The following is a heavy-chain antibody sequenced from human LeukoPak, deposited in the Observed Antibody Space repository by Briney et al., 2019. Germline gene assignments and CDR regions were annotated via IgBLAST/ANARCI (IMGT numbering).Heavy chain of an antibody. J-gene: IGHJ3*02. CDR2: IIPIFGTA. CDR1: GGTFSSYA. V-gene: IGHV1-69*05. CDR3: AREGTPEMATTHDAFDI. D-gene: IGHD5-24*01. Sequence: SVKVSCKASGGTFSSYAISWVRQAPGQGLEWMGGIIPIFGTANYAQKFQGRVTITTDESTSTAHMELSSLRSEDTAVYYCAREGTPEMATTHDAFDIWGQGTMVTVSS.